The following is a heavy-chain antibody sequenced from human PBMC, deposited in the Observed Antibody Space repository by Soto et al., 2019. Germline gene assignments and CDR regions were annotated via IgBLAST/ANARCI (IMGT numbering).Heavy chain of an antibody. J-gene: IGHJ5*02. CDR1: GFTFSSYG. CDR3: ARDAFYDFWSGGNWFDP. Sequence: PGGSLRLSCAASGFTFSSYGMHWVRQAPGKGLEWVAVIWYDGSNKYYADSVKGRVTMTTDTSTSTAYMELRSLRSDDTAVYYCARDAFYDFWSGGNWFDPWGQGTLVTVSS. D-gene: IGHD3-3*01. CDR2: IWYDGSNK. V-gene: IGHV3-33*01.